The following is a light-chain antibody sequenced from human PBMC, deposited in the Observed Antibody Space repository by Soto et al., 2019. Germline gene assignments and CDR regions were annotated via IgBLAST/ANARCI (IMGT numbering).Light chain of an antibody. J-gene: IGKJ4*01. CDR2: DAS. V-gene: IGKV1-33*01. Sequence: DIQMTQSPSSLSASVGDRVTITCQASQNINNYLNWYQQKPGRAPKLLIYDASNLEAGVPSRFSGSGSGTEFALTISSLQPEDFATYYCQQLKNYPLTFGGGTKV. CDR1: QNINNY. CDR3: QQLKNYPLT.